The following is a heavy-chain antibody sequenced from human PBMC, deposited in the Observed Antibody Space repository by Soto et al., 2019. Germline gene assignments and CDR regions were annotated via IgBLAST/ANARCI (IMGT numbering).Heavy chain of an antibody. V-gene: IGHV3-11*01. D-gene: IGHD4-4*01. CDR3: AREPRDDYMISGGFAS. CDR2: ISSGGSVI. J-gene: IGHJ4*02. CDR1: GFTFSDYY. Sequence: QVQLVESGGGLVKPGGSLRLSCVASGFTFSDYYMSWFRQAPGKGLEWVSYISSGGSVIYSADSMKGRFTISRDNAKNSLYLQVNSLRAEDTAVYYCAREPRDDYMISGGFASWGQGTLVTVSS.